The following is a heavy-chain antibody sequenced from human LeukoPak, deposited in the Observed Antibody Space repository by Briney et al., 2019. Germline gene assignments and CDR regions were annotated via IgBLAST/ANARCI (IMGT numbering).Heavy chain of an antibody. Sequence: SGGSLRLSCAASGFTLSSYAMHWVRQAPGKGLEWVAVISYDGSNKYYADSVKGRFTISRDNSKNTLYLQMNSLRAEDTAVYYCARAIDYWGQGTLVTVSS. CDR3: ARAIDY. CDR1: GFTLSSYA. J-gene: IGHJ4*02. V-gene: IGHV3-30*04. CDR2: ISYDGSNK.